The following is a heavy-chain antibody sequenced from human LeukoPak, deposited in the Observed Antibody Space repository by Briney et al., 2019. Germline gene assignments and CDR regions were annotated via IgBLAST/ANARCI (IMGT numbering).Heavy chain of an antibody. D-gene: IGHD4-11*01. J-gene: IGHJ4*02. Sequence: GGSLRLSCAASGFTFSSYAMSWVRQAPGKGLEWVSAISGSGGSTYYADSEKGRFTISRDNSKNTLYLQMNSLRAEDTAVYYCAKEPDYSNYVGYFDYWGQGTLVTVSS. V-gene: IGHV3-23*01. CDR3: AKEPDYSNYVGYFDY. CDR1: GFTFSSYA. CDR2: ISGSGGST.